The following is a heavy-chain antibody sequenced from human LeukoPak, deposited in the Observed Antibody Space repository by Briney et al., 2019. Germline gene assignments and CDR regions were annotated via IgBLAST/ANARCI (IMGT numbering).Heavy chain of an antibody. V-gene: IGHV3-7*01. Sequence: GGSLRLSCAASGFIFSNYWMSWVRQAPGKGLEWVANIKQDGSDKYYVDSVKGRFTIARDNAKSSLYLQMNILRAEDTAVYYCARELLYATSPLDHWGQGTLVTVSS. CDR1: GFIFSNYW. J-gene: IGHJ4*02. CDR3: ARELLYATSPLDH. CDR2: IKQDGSDK. D-gene: IGHD2/OR15-2a*01.